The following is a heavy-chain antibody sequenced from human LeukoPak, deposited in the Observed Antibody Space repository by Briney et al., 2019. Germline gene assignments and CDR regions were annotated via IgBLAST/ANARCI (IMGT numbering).Heavy chain of an antibody. D-gene: IGHD4-23*01. Sequence: GGSLRLSCAASGFTFSSYGMHWVRQAPGKGLEWVAVIWYDGSNKYYADSVKGRFTISRDNSRNTLYLQMNSLRAEDTAVYYCARNDDYAGSQGGLDYWGQGTLVTVSS. V-gene: IGHV3-33*01. CDR1: GFTFSSYG. CDR3: ARNDDYAGSQGGLDY. J-gene: IGHJ4*02. CDR2: IWYDGSNK.